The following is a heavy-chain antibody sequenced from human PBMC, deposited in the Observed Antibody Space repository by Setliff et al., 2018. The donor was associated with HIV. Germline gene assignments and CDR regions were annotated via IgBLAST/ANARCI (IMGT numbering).Heavy chain of an antibody. Sequence: GGSLRLSCKASGFSFRSYAMSWVRQAPGKGLEWVSGITGSGGSTYYADSVKGRSTISRDNSGDTLYLHINSLRAEDTAVYYCARGPYTIDYWGQGTLVTVSS. D-gene: IGHD3-16*01. CDR2: ITGSGGST. J-gene: IGHJ4*02. CDR3: ARGPYTIDY. CDR1: GFSFRSYA. V-gene: IGHV3-23*01.